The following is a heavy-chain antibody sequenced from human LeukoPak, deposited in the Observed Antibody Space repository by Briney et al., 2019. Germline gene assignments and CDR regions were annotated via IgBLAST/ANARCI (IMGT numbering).Heavy chain of an antibody. Sequence: GESLKISCKGSGYSFTSYWIGWVRQMPGKGLEWMGIIYPGGSDTRYSPSFQGQVTISADKSISTAYLQWSSLKASDTAMYYCARWYAYDILTGYYGAYFDYWGQGTLVTVSS. CDR1: GYSFTSYW. CDR3: ARWYAYDILTGYYGAYFDY. V-gene: IGHV5-51*01. J-gene: IGHJ4*02. D-gene: IGHD3-9*01. CDR2: IYPGGSDT.